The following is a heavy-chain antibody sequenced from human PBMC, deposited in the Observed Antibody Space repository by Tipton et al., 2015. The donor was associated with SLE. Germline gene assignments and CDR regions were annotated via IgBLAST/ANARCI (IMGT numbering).Heavy chain of an antibody. V-gene: IGHV1-18*01. CDR3: ARHPVAGYTYYMDV. J-gene: IGHJ6*03. CDR1: GYIFSTYG. CDR2: INPYNDNT. D-gene: IGHD5-24*01. Sequence: QVQLVQSGPEVKKPGASVKVSCRASGYIFSTYGISWVRQAPGQGLEWMGWINPYNDNTDYVELLQGRVTMTTDTSTGTAYMELTSLNSDDTAIHYCARHPVAGYTYYMDVWGTGTTVTVSS.